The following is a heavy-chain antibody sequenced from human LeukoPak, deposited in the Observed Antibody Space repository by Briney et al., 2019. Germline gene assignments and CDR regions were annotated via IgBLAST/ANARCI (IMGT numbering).Heavy chain of an antibody. CDR2: INPSGSST. Sequence: ASVTVSCKTSGFTFTSYYMHWVRQAPGQGLEWMGIINPSGSSTSCAQKFQGRVTMTRDTSTSTVYMELSSLRSEDTAVYYCARDNSYRDSSWWFDPWGQGTLVTVSS. J-gene: IGHJ5*02. V-gene: IGHV1-46*01. D-gene: IGHD6-6*01. CDR3: ARDNSYRDSSWWFDP. CDR1: GFTFTSYY.